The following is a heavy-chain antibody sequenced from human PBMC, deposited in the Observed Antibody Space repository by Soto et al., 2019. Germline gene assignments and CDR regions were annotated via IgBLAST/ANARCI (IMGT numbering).Heavy chain of an antibody. Sequence: QITLQESGPTLVKPTETLTLTCTFSGFSLTTSGVGVAWIRQPPGKALEWVGMIYWDDDKRYSPSLKSRLSITRDASKNQVVLTLTNMYPADTATYYCAHSFYFDASSYYLDFWGPGTLVTASS. V-gene: IGHV2-5*02. CDR3: AHSFYFDASSYYLDF. D-gene: IGHD3-22*01. CDR1: GFSLTTSGVG. CDR2: IYWDDDK. J-gene: IGHJ4*02.